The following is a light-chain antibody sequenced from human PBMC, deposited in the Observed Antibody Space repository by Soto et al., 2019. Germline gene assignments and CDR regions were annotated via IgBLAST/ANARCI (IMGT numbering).Light chain of an antibody. CDR1: SSDIGAYKY. CDR2: EVT. V-gene: IGLV2-14*01. CDR3: TSYTTSYTRV. J-gene: IGLJ3*02. Sequence: QSALTQPASVSGSPGQSITMTCTGSSSDIGAYKYVSWYQQHPGKAPKLLIFEVTNRPSGVSDRFSGSKSGNTASLTISGLQAEDEADYYCTSYTTSYTRVFGGGTKLTVL.